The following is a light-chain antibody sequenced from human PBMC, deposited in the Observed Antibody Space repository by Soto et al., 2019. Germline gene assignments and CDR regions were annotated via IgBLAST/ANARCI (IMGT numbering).Light chain of an antibody. J-gene: IGKJ4*01. CDR2: AAS. CDR1: QTIMTY. Sequence: DIQMSQSPSSLSASVGDEVTITCRASQTIMTYLNWYQLKPGKPPKLLIYAASSLQSGVPSRFSGSGSATDFTLTINNLQPEDFASYFCQESYSTPLTFGGGTKVDIK. CDR3: QESYSTPLT. V-gene: IGKV1-39*01.